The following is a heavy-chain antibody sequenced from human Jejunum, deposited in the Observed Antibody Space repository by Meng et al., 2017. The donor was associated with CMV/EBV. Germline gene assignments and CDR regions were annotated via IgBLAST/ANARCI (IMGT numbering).Heavy chain of an antibody. CDR3: ATLNYGSGSSSDY. J-gene: IGHJ4*02. Sequence: RGESGGGLIQPGGSLRLSCAASGFTVSSNYMSWVRQAPGKGLEWVSVIYSGGSTYYADSVKGRFTISRDNSKNTLYLQMNSLRVEDTAVYYCATLNYGSGSSSDYWGQGTLVTVSS. CDR2: IYSGGST. V-gene: IGHV3-53*01. CDR1: GFTVSSNY. D-gene: IGHD3-10*01.